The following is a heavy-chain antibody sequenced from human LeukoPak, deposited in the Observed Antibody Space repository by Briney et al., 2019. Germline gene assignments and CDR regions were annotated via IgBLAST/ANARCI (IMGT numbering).Heavy chain of an antibody. J-gene: IGHJ4*02. CDR3: ATFRGSGYWD. V-gene: IGHV4-61*02. CDR2: IHPRGST. Sequence: PSETLSLTCSVSGGSISSGSFYWSWIRQPAGKGLEWIGRIHPRGSTNYNPSLKGRVTISVDTSKNQFSLKLSSVTAADTAVYYCATFRGSGYWDWGQGTLVTVSS. CDR1: GGSISSGSFY. D-gene: IGHD3-22*01.